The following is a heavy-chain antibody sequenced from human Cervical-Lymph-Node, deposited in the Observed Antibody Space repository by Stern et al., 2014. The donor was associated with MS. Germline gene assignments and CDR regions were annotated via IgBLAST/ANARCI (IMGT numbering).Heavy chain of an antibody. Sequence: VHLVESGVEVKKPGASVKVSCKASGYSFISYGINWVRQAPGQGLEWMGWISAKNGDTNYAQKFRGRVTMTTDTSTSTIYMELRSLTSDDTAMYYCARDYSASGGWDGVYFDIWGQGTLVTVSS. V-gene: IGHV1-18*01. CDR3: ARDYSASGGWDGVYFDI. CDR1: GYSFISYG. D-gene: IGHD2-15*01. J-gene: IGHJ4*02. CDR2: ISAKNGDT.